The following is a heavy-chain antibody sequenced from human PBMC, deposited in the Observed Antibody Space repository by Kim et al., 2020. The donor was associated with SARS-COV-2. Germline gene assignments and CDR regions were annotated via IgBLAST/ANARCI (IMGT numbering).Heavy chain of an antibody. J-gene: IGHJ6*02. CDR2: INPNSGGT. D-gene: IGHD4-4*01. Sequence: ASVKVSCKASGYTFTGYYMHWVRQAPGQGLEWMGRINPNSGGTNYAQKFQGRVTMTRDTSISTAYMELSRLRSDDTAVYYCARPTRGNSPRHYYGMDVWGQGTTVTVSS. CDR1: GYTFTGYY. CDR3: ARPTRGNSPRHYYGMDV. V-gene: IGHV1-2*06.